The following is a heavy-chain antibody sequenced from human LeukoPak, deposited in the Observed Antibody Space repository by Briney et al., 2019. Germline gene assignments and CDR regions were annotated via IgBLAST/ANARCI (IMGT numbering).Heavy chain of an antibody. D-gene: IGHD6-19*01. V-gene: IGHV3-30*18. CDR1: GFTFSSYG. J-gene: IGHJ4*02. CDR2: ISYDGSNK. CDR3: AKDGLKEWEFLYSSGYFDY. Sequence: GGSLRLSCAASGFTFSSYGMHWVRQAPGKGLEWVAVISYDGSNKYYADSVKGRFTISRDNSKNTLYLQMNSLRAEDTAVYYCAKDGLKEWEFLYSSGYFDYWGQGTLVTVSS.